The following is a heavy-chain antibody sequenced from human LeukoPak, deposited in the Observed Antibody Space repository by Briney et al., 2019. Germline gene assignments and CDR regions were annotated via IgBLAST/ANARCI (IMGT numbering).Heavy chain of an antibody. J-gene: IGHJ4*02. D-gene: IGHD5-18*01. V-gene: IGHV4-59*01. CDR2: IYYSGSI. CDR1: GGSISSYY. CDR3: ARGSWIQSSPAIYYFDY. Sequence: SETLSLTCTVSGGSISSYYRSWIRQPPGKGLEWIGYIYYSGSIKYNPSLKSRVTMSVDTSKNQFSLKLSSVTAADTAVYYCARGSWIQSSPAIYYFDYWGQGTLVTVSS.